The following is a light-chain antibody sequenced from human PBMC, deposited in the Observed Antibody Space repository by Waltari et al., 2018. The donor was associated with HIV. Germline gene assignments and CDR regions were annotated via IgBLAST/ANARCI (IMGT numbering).Light chain of an antibody. Sequence: AIRMTQSPSSFSASTGDRVTITCRASQGISSYLAWYQQKPGKAPKLLIYAASTLQSGVPSRFSGSGSGTDFTLTISCLQSEDFATYYCQQYYSYPRRTFGQGTKLEIK. J-gene: IGKJ2*01. CDR1: QGISSY. CDR2: AAS. V-gene: IGKV1-8*01. CDR3: QQYYSYPRRT.